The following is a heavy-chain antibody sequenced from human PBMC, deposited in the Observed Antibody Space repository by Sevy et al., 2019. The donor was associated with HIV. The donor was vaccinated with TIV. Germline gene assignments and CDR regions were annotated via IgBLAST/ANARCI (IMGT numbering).Heavy chain of an antibody. D-gene: IGHD2-2*02. J-gene: IGHJ4*02. V-gene: IGHV4-59*08. CDR3: ARLRWDLVVVPGATPGCYFDS. CDR1: GDSINTYY. CDR2: VSHSGNT. Sequence: SETLSLTCTVSGDSINTYYWSWIRQPPGKGLEWIGYVSHSGNTNYNPSLKSRVSMPVDTSTNQFSLKVKSVTAADTAVYYCARLRWDLVVVPGATPGCYFDSWGQGTLVTVSS.